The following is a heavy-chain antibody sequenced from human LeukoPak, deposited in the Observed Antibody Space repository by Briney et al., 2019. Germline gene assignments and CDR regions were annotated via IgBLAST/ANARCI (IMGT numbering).Heavy chain of an antibody. CDR3: AKDHFGRVRDAFDI. Sequence: GRSLRLSCAASGFTFSSYGMHWVRQAPGKGLEWVAVISYDGSNKYYADSVKGRFTISRDNSKNTLYLQMNSLRAEDTAVYYCAKDHFGRVRDAFDIWGQGTMVTVSS. J-gene: IGHJ3*02. V-gene: IGHV3-30*18. D-gene: IGHD3-10*01. CDR2: ISYDGSNK. CDR1: GFTFSSYG.